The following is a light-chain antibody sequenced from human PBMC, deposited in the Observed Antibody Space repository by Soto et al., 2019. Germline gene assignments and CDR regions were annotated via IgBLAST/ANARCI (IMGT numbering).Light chain of an antibody. Sequence: QSALTQPPSASGSPGQSVTISCTGTSSDVGGYNYVSLYQQHPGKAPKLMIYEVSERPSGVPDRFSGSKSSNTASLTVSGLQAEDEADYYCSPYAGSNNFVFGTGTKVTVL. J-gene: IGLJ1*01. CDR2: EVS. V-gene: IGLV2-8*01. CDR3: SPYAGSNNFV. CDR1: SSDVGGYNY.